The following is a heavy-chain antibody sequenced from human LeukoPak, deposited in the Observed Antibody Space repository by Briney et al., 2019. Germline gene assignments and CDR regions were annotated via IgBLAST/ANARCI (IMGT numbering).Heavy chain of an antibody. CDR2: ISAYNGNT. Sequence: ASVKVSCKASGYTFTSYGISWVRQAPGQGLEWMGWISAYNGNTNYAQKLQGRVTMTTDTSTSTAYMELRSLRSDDTAVYYCARDQYYYDSSGYYGGAAYWGQGTLVTVSS. J-gene: IGHJ4*02. V-gene: IGHV1-18*01. CDR3: ARDQYYYDSSGYYGGAAY. CDR1: GYTFTSYG. D-gene: IGHD3-22*01.